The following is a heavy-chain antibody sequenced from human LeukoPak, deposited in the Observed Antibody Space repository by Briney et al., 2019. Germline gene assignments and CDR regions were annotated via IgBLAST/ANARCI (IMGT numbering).Heavy chain of an antibody. D-gene: IGHD6-13*01. CDR3: ARGGGTAAAHFDY. CDR1: GGSFSGYY. CDR2: INHSGST. V-gene: IGHV4-34*01. J-gene: IGHJ4*02. Sequence: SETLSLTCAVYGGSFSGYYWSWIRQPPGKGLEWIGEINHSGSTNYNPSLKSRVTISVDTSKNQFSLKLSSVTAADTAVYYCARGGGTAAAHFDYWGQGTLVTVSS.